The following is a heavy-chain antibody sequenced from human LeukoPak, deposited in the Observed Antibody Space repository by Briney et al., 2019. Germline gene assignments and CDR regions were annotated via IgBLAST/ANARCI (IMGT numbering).Heavy chain of an antibody. V-gene: IGHV4-4*07. CDR3: ARDPPYGDYEGLDWFDP. CDR2: IYTSGST. CDR1: GGSFSSYY. Sequence: SETLSLTCAVYGGSFSSYYWSWIRQPAGKGLEWIGRIYTSGSTNYNPSLKSRVTMSVDTSKNQFSLKLSSVTAADTAVYYCARDPPYGDYEGLDWFDPWGQGTLVTVSS. D-gene: IGHD4-17*01. J-gene: IGHJ5*02.